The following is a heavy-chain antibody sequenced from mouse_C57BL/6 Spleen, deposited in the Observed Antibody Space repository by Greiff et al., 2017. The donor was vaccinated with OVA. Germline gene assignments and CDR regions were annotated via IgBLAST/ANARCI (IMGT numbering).Heavy chain of an antibody. J-gene: IGHJ2*01. V-gene: IGHV1-50*01. Sequence: QVQLQQPGAELVKPRASVKLSCKASGYTFISYWMQWVKQRPGQGLEWIGEIDPSDSYTNHNQKFKGKATLTVDTSSSTDYMQLSSQTSEDPAVYYCAITTAKDYWGQCTTLTVSS. CDR3: AITTAKDY. CDR2: IDPSDSYT. CDR1: GYTFISYW. D-gene: IGHD1-1*01.